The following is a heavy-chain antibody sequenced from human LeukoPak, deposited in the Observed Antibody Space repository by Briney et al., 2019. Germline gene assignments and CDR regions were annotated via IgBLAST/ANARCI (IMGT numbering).Heavy chain of an antibody. J-gene: IGHJ4*02. Sequence: GRSLRLSCAASGFTFSSYGMHWVRQAPGKGLEWVAVISYDGSNKYYADSVKGRFTISRDNSKNTLYLQMNSLRAEDTAVYYCAKERGDYLPYYWGQGTLVTVSS. V-gene: IGHV3-30*18. CDR3: AKERGDYLPYY. CDR2: ISYDGSNK. D-gene: IGHD4-17*01. CDR1: GFTFSSYG.